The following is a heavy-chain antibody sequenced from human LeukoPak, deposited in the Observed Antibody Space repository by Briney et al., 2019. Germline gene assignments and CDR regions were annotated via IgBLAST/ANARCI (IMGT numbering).Heavy chain of an antibody. V-gene: IGHV4-59*01. D-gene: IGHD3-10*01. CDR1: SGSISSYY. J-gene: IGHJ4*02. CDR2: IYYSGST. Sequence: SETLSLTCTVSSGSISSYYWSWIRQPPGKGLEWIGNIYYSGSTNYNPSLKSRVTISVDTSKNQFSLKLSSVTAADTAVYYCARDYYDSGSSALWGQGTPVTVSS. CDR3: ARDYYDSGSSAL.